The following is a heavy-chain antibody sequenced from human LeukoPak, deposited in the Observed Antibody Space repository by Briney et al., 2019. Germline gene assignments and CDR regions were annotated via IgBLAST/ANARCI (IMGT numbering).Heavy chain of an antibody. V-gene: IGHV3-21*01. J-gene: IGHJ4*02. CDR2: TSSSSSYI. Sequence: RGSLRLSCAASGFTFATYNMNWVRQAPGKGLEWVSSTSSSSSYIYYADSVKGRFTISRDNAKNSLYLQMNSLRAEDTAVYYCARGTQQLVAYWGQGTLVTVSS. CDR1: GFTFATYN. D-gene: IGHD6-13*01. CDR3: ARGTQQLVAY.